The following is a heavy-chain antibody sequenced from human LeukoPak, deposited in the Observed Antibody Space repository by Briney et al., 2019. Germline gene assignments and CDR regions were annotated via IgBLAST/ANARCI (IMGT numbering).Heavy chain of an antibody. Sequence: SETLSLTCAVSGGSFSGCYWNWIRQPPGKGLEWIGESNHRGRTNYNPSLKSRVTISVDTSKNQFSLRLSSVTAADTAVYYCARVALAFDYWGQGTLVTVSS. CDR3: ARVALAFDY. CDR2: SNHRGRT. V-gene: IGHV4-34*01. CDR1: GGSFSGCY. D-gene: IGHD6-13*01. J-gene: IGHJ4*02.